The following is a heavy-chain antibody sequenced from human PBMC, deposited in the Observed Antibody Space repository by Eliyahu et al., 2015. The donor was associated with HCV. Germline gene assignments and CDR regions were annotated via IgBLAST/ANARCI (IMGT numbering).Heavy chain of an antibody. CDR2: IFQSGTT. D-gene: IGHD7-27*01. CDR1: GFSISTGYY. J-gene: IGHJ4*02. CDR3: ARASLTARFDY. V-gene: IGHV4-38-2*01. Sequence: QVQLQESGPGLVNPSETLSLTCAVSGFSISTGYYWGWIRQPPGKGLEWIASIFQSGTTYYNPSLQSRVTMSVDTSKNQFSLKLNSVTAADTAVYFCARASLTARFDYWGQGTLVTVSS.